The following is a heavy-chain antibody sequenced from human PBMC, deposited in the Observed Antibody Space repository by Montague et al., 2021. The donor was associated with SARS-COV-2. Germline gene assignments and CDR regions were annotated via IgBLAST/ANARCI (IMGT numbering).Heavy chain of an antibody. CDR3: SGGLLWFGELGY. J-gene: IGHJ4*02. Sequence: LRLSCAASGLTFSSYSMAWVRQAAGKGLEWVSSISSGIGAIYYADSVKGRFTISRDDAKDSLSLQMNSLRAEDTAVYYCSGGLLWFGELGYWGQGTLVTVSP. V-gene: IGHV3-21*01. CDR2: ISSGIGAI. CDR1: GLTFSSYS. D-gene: IGHD3-10*01.